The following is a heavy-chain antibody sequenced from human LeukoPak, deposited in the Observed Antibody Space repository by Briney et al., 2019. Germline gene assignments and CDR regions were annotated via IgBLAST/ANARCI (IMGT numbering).Heavy chain of an antibody. V-gene: IGHV6-1*01. CDR1: GGSVSSNSDA. J-gene: IGHJ6*02. CDR3: ASGSFPGYYYGMDV. CDR2: TYYRSKWYN. D-gene: IGHD3-10*01. Sequence: SQTLSLTCAISGGSVSSNSDAWNWIRQSPSRDLEWLGRTYYRSKWYNDYAVSVKSRITINPDTSKNQFSLQLNSVTPEDTAVYYCASGSFPGYYYGMDVWGQGTTVTVSS.